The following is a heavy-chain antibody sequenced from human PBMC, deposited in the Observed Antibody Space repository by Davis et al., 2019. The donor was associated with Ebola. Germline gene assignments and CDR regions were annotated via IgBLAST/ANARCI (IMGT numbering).Heavy chain of an antibody. CDR3: ARVNAATGYSRFDT. J-gene: IGHJ5*01. CDR2: IYSGGST. V-gene: IGHV3-53*01. Sequence: ETLSLTCNVSGGSISSGGYFWGWVRQAPGKGLEWVSVIYSGGSTYYADSVKGRFTISRDNVKNSLYLRMNSLRVEDTALYHCARVNAATGYSRFDTWGQGTLVTVSS. D-gene: IGHD3-9*01. CDR1: GGSISSGGYF.